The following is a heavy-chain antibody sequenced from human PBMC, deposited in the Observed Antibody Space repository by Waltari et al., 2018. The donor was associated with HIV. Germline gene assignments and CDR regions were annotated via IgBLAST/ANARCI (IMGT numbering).Heavy chain of an antibody. D-gene: IGHD1-26*01. J-gene: IGHJ5*02. CDR2: IYSGGST. CDR3: ATSPLGVWGNWFDP. V-gene: IGHV3-66*01. CDR1: GFTVGSNY. Sequence: EVQLVESGGGLVQPGGSVRLSCAASGFTVGSNYMSWVRQAPGKGLEWVSVIYSGGSTYYADSVKGRFTISRDNSKNTLYLQMNSLRAEDTAVYYCATSPLGVWGNWFDPWGQGTLVTVSS.